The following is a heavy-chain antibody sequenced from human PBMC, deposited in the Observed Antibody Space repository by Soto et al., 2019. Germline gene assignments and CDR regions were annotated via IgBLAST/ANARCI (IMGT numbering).Heavy chain of an antibody. J-gene: IGHJ5*02. CDR2: IYYSGST. Sequence: PSETLSLTCNVSGGSISSSSTYWGWIRQPPEKGLEWIASIYYSGSTYYNPSLRSRVTLSVDTSKNQFSLRLSSVTAADTAVYYWANSLGRSGNYPVKFDPWGQGTLVTVS. V-gene: IGHV4-39*01. D-gene: IGHD3-10*01. CDR1: GGSISSSSTY. CDR3: ANSLGRSGNYPVKFDP.